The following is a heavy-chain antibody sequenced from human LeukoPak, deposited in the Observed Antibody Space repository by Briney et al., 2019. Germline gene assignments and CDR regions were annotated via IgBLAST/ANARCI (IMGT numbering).Heavy chain of an antibody. CDR3: ARYYYDSSGYYLDY. D-gene: IGHD3-22*01. J-gene: IGHJ4*02. CDR1: GGSISSSSYY. Sequence: PSETLSLTCTVSGGSISSSSYYWGWIRQPPGKGLEWIGSIYYSGSTYYNPSLKSRVTISVDTSKNQFSLKLSSVTAADTAVYYCARYYYDSSGYYLDYWGQGTPVTVSS. V-gene: IGHV4-39*07. CDR2: IYYSGST.